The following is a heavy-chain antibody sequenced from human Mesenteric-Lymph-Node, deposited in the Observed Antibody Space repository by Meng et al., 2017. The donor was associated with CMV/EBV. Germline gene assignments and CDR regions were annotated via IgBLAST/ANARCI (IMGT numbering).Heavy chain of an antibody. V-gene: IGHV3-7*01. D-gene: IGHD3-16*01. Sequence: GGSLRLSCAASGFTFSSYSMNWVRQAPGKGLEWVANIKQDGSEKYYVDSVRGRFTISRDNAKNTLYLQMNSLRAEDTAVYYCARGFWVWGQGTLVTVSS. CDR2: IKQDGSEK. J-gene: IGHJ4*02. CDR1: GFTFSSYS. CDR3: ARGFWV.